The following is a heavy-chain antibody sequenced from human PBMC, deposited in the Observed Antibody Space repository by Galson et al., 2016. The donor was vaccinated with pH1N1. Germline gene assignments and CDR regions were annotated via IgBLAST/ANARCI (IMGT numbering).Heavy chain of an antibody. Sequence: SVKVSCKASGGIFNSFGISWVRQAPGQGLEWMGGIDAIFGTTNYAQKFQGRVTITADKSSSTVYMEVNRLTSQDTAVYYCARGYSYHNNDGFDLWGQGTMVTVSA. J-gene: IGHJ3*01. CDR1: GGIFNSFG. CDR2: IDAIFGTT. V-gene: IGHV1-69*06. D-gene: IGHD5-18*01. CDR3: ARGYSYHNNDGFDL.